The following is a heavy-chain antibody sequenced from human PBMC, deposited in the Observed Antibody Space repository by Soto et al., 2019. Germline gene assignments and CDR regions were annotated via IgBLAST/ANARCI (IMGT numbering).Heavy chain of an antibody. CDR1: GYSFAGYW. CDR2: IYPGDSDA. CDR3: ARRPGITGISDPFDY. J-gene: IGHJ4*02. V-gene: IGHV5-51*01. D-gene: IGHD1-20*01. Sequence: GESLKISCKGSGYSFAGYWIGWVRQMPGKGLEWMGVIYPGDSDARYSPSFQGQVTISADKSISTAYLQWSSLKASDSAMYYCARRPGITGISDPFDYWGQGTLVTVSS.